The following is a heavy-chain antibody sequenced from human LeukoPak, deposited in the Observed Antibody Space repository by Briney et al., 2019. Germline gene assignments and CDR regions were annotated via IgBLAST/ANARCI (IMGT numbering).Heavy chain of an antibody. CDR2: ISSSSTYI. CDR1: GFTLNSYS. D-gene: IGHD6-13*01. CDR3: ARDRYSSSWYVAYFDY. J-gene: IGHJ4*02. Sequence: PVGSLRLSCAASGFTLNSYSMNWVRQAPGKGLEWVSSISSSSTYIYYADSVKGRFTISRDNAKNSLYLQMNSLRADDAAVYYCARDRYSSSWYVAYFDYWGQGTLDTVSS. V-gene: IGHV3-21*01.